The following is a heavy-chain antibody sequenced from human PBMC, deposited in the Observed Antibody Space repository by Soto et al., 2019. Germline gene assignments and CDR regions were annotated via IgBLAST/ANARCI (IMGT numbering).Heavy chain of an antibody. D-gene: IGHD2-8*02. CDR3: ARGDYGTGGYPFPHFDY. V-gene: IGHV1-2*02. CDR2: INPDSGAT. J-gene: IGHJ4*02. CDR1: GYSFTGYY. Sequence: HEHLVQSGAEVKRPGASLKVSCKASGYSFTGYYIHWVRQAPGQGLEWMGWINPDSGATNYAQNFRGRVTLTSDSSISTASMDLTSLTSDDTAVYYCARGDYGTGGYPFPHFDYWGQGTMVIVSS.